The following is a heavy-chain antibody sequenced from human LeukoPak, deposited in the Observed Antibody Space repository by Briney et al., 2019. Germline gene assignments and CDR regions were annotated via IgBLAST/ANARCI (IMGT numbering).Heavy chain of an antibody. D-gene: IGHD2-2*01. CDR2: ISSSSSYI. J-gene: IGHJ4*02. V-gene: IGHV3-21*01. CDR3: AKAEDIVVVPAPYFDY. CDR1: GFTFSSYS. Sequence: PGGSLRLSCAASGFTFSSYSMNWVRQAPGKGLEWVSSISSSSSYIYYADSVKGRFTISRDNAKNSLYLQMNSLRAEDTAVYYCAKAEDIVVVPAPYFDYWGQGTLVTVSS.